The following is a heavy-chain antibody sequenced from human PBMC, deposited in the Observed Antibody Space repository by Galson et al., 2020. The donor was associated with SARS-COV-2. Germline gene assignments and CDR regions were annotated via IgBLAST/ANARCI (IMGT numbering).Heavy chain of an antibody. CDR1: GFTFSTYS. CDR3: ARERITMEVVSPTYDL. Sequence: GGSLRLSCAASGFTFSTYSMSWVRLAPGKGLEWISSISTSSNNIFYADSVRGRFTISRDNAKDSLYLQMNSLRAEDTAVYYCARERITMEVVSPTYDLWGRGTLVTVSS. V-gene: IGHV3-21*01. J-gene: IGHJ2*01. D-gene: IGHD1-1*01. CDR2: ISTSSNNI.